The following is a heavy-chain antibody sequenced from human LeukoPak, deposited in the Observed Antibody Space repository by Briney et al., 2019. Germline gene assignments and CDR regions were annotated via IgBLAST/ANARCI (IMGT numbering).Heavy chain of an antibody. J-gene: IGHJ4*02. CDR3: ANHRYSSSWPPNFDY. CDR1: GFTFSSYW. D-gene: IGHD6-13*01. Sequence: PGGSLRLSCAASGFTFSSYWMSWVRQAPGKGLEWVSSISSSSSYIYYADSVKGRFTISRDNAKNSLYLQMNSLRAEDTAVYYCANHRYSSSWPPNFDYWGRGTLVTVSS. CDR2: ISSSSSYI. V-gene: IGHV3-21*01.